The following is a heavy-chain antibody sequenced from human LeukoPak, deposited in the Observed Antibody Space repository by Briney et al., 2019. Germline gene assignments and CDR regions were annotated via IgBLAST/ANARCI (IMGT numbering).Heavy chain of an antibody. Sequence: GGSLRLSCAASGFTFSSYRMNWVRQAPGKGLEWVSFISSSMSTKYYADSVKGRFTISRDNAKNSLYLQMNSLRDEDTAVYHCAKVTYDYVWGSYENWGQGTLATVSS. CDR2: ISSSMSTK. J-gene: IGHJ4*02. V-gene: IGHV3-48*02. CDR1: GFTFSSYR. CDR3: AKVTYDYVWGSYEN. D-gene: IGHD3-16*01.